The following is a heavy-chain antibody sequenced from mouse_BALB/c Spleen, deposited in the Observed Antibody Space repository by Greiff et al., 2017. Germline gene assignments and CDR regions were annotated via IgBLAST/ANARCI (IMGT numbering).Heavy chain of an antibody. V-gene: IGHV5-6*01. CDR3: ARHEDITTAPHAMDY. J-gene: IGHJ4*01. Sequence: EVKVVESGGDLVKPGGSLKLSCAASGFTFSSYGMSWVRQTPDKRLEWVATISSGGSYTYYPDSVKGRFTISRDNAKNTLYLQMSSLKSEDTAMYYCARHEDITTAPHAMDYWGQGTSVTVSS. D-gene: IGHD1-2*01. CDR1: GFTFSSYG. CDR2: ISSGGSYT.